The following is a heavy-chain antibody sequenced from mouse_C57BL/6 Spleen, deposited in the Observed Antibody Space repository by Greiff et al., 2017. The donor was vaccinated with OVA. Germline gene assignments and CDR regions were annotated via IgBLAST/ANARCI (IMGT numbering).Heavy chain of an antibody. Sequence: QVQLQQPGAELVKPGASVKLSCKASGYTFTSYWMHWVQQRPGRGLEWIGRIDTNSGGTKYNEKFKSKTTLTVDKPSSTAYMQLSSLTSEDSAVYYCAREGGFYWGQGTTLTVSS. CDR1: GYTFTSYW. V-gene: IGHV1-72*01. J-gene: IGHJ2*01. CDR3: AREGGFY. CDR2: IDTNSGGT. D-gene: IGHD3-1*01.